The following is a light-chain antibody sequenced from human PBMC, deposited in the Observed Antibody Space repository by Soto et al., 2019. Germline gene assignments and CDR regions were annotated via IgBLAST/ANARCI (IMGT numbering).Light chain of an antibody. Sequence: QSALTQPASVSGYPGQSITISCTGTSSDVGGYNYVSWYQQHPGKAPKLMIYEVSNRPSGVSNRFSGSKSGNTASLTISGLQAEDEADYYCSSYTSSSPVVFGGGTKVTVL. CDR1: SSDVGGYNY. V-gene: IGLV2-14*01. CDR3: SSYTSSSPVV. CDR2: EVS. J-gene: IGLJ2*01.